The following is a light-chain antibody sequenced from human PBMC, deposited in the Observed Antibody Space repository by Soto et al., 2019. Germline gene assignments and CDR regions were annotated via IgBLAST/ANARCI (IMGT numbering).Light chain of an antibody. Sequence: QSVLTQPPSVSGTPGQRVTISCSGSSSNIGSNYVYWYQQLPGTAPKLLIYKNSQRPSGVPDRFSGSKSGTSASLAISGLRSEAEDEYFCSAWDDSLSGHVVFGGGTKVTVL. CDR1: SSNIGSNY. V-gene: IGLV1-47*01. J-gene: IGLJ2*01. CDR2: KNS. CDR3: SAWDDSLSGHVV.